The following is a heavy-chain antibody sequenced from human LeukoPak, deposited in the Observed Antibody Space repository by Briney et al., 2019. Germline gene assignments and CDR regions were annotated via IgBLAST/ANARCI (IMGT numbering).Heavy chain of an antibody. V-gene: IGHV1-24*01. CDR2: PEDGET. J-gene: IGHJ6*02. Sequence: PEDGETIYAQKFQGRVTMTKDTSTDTVYMELSSLKSEDTAVYYCAAPSGSFLGYYYGMDVWGQGTTVTVSS. CDR3: AAPSGSFLGYYYGMDV. D-gene: IGHD1-26*01.